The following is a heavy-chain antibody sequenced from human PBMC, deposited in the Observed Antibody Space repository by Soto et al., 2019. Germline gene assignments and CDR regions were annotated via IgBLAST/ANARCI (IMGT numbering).Heavy chain of an antibody. CDR1: GGSISSGGYY. CDR2: IYYSGST. D-gene: IGHD3-16*02. CDR3: ARGSNFIPFDY. J-gene: IGHJ4*02. Sequence: SETLSLTCTVSGGSISSGGYYWSWIRQHPGKGLEWIGYIYYSGSTYYNPSLKSRVTISVDTSKNQFSLKLSSVTAADTAVYYCARGSNFIPFDYWGQGTLVTVSS. V-gene: IGHV4-31*03.